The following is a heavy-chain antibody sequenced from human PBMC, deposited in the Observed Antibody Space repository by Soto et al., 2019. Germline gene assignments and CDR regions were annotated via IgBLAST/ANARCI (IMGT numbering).Heavy chain of an antibody. CDR3: ARDRGIAAAGSDAFDI. V-gene: IGHV1-69*13. J-gene: IGHJ3*02. CDR1: GGTFSSYA. D-gene: IGHD6-13*01. CDR2: IIPIFGTA. Sequence: GASVKVSCKASGGTFSSYAISWVRQAPGQGLEWMGGIIPIFGTANYAQKFQGRVTITADESTSTAYMELSSLRSEDTAVYYCARDRGIAAAGSDAFDIWGQGTMVTVSS.